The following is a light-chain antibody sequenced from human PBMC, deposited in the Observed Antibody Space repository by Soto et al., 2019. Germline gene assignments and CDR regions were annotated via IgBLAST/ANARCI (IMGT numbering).Light chain of an antibody. Sequence: EVVLTQSPGTLSLSPWERATLSCRASQSVSSVYLAWYQQRPGQAPSLLMYGASSRATGTPERFSGSGSGTDFTLTISRLEPEDFAVYYCQQYGSSPRTFGQGTKVDIK. CDR3: QQYGSSPRT. J-gene: IGKJ1*01. CDR2: GAS. V-gene: IGKV3-20*01. CDR1: QSVSSVY.